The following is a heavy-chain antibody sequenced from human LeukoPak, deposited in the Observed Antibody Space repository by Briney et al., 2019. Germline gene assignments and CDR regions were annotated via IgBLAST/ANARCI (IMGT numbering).Heavy chain of an antibody. CDR3: ARYGNGAWLAHYAFDI. J-gene: IGHJ3*02. V-gene: IGHV3-7*01. CDR1: GFSLSNYW. CDR2: IKQDGGEK. D-gene: IGHD6-19*01. Sequence: GGSLRLSCAASGFSLSNYWMSWVRQAPGKGPEWVANIKQDGGEKYYVDSVKGRFAISRDNAKNSLYPQMNSLSAEDTAVYYCARYGNGAWLAHYAFDIWGQGTMVTVSS.